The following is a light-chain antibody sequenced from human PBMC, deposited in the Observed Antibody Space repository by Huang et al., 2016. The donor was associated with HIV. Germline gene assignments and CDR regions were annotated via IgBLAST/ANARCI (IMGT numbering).Light chain of an antibody. V-gene: IGKV3-15*01. CDR2: GSS. CDR1: RSVSTN. J-gene: IGKJ4*01. Sequence: IVMTQSPATLSVSPGERVTLSCRANRSVSTNLAWYQQRPGQGPRLLIFGSSPRAPGVPARFSGSGSGTDFSLTISSLQSEDFALYYCHQYNNWLLSFGGGTRVDI. CDR3: HQYNNWLLS.